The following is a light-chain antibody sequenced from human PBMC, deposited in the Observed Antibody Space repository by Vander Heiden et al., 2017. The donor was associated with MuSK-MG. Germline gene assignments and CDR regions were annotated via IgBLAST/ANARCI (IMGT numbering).Light chain of an antibody. CDR3: QQVYNIPRLT. Sequence: DIQMTQSPPSLSASVGDRVTITCLASQSISSYLNWYQQKPGKAPKLLIYAASSLQSGVPSRFRGRGSGTDFTLTISSLHPEDFASYYFQQVYNIPRLTFGGGTNVE. CDR1: QSISSY. J-gene: IGKJ4*01. CDR2: AAS. V-gene: IGKV1-39*01.